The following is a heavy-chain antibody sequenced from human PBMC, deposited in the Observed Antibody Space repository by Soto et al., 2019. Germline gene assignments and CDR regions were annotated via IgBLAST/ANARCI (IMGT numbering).Heavy chain of an antibody. D-gene: IGHD6-19*01. CDR1: GFTFTIYA. CDR3: TTSTGSGWYAFDY. V-gene: IGHV3-23*01. J-gene: IGHJ4*02. CDR2: ISGSGGNT. Sequence: EVQLLESGGGLVQPGGSLRLSCAASGFTFTIYAMSWVRQAPGKGLEWVSGISGSGGNTYYADSVKGRFTISRDNSKNTLYLQMNSLKTEDTAVYYCTTSTGSGWYAFDYWGQGTLVTVSS.